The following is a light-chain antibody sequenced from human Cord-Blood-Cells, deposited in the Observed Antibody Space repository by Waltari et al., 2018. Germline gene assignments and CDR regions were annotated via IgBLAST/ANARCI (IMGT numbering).Light chain of an antibody. CDR1: QSISSW. V-gene: IGKV1-5*03. CDR2: KAS. Sequence: DIQMIQSPSTLSDSVGDRVTITCRASQSISSWLAWYQQKPGKAPKLLIYKASSLESGVPSRFSGSGSGTEFTLTISSLQPDDFATYYCQQYNSYSYTFGQGTKLEIK. CDR3: QQYNSYSYT. J-gene: IGKJ2*01.